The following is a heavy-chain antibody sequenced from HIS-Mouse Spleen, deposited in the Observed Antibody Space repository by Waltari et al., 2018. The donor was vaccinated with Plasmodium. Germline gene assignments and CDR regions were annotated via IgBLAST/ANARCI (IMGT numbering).Heavy chain of an antibody. D-gene: IGHD6-19*01. CDR3: ARGPGYSSGWYYFDY. CDR1: GGSFSGYY. Sequence: QVQLQQWGAGLLKPSETLSLTCAVYGGSFSGYYWSWIRQPPGKGLEWIGESNHRGSTNYNPSLKSRVTISVDTSKNQFSLKLSSVTAADTAVYYCARGPGYSSGWYYFDYWGQGTLVTVSS. J-gene: IGHJ4*02. V-gene: IGHV4-34*01. CDR2: SNHRGST.